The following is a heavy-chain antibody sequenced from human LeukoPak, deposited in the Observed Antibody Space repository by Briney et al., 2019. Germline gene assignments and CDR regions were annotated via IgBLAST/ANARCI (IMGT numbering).Heavy chain of an antibody. Sequence: SCKASGGTFSSYGMHWVRQAPGKGLEWVAVIWYDGSNKYYADSVKGRFTISRDNSKNTLYLQMNSLRAEDTAVYYCARDQMHIVVVTAIDYWGQGTLVTVSS. V-gene: IGHV3-33*01. D-gene: IGHD2-21*02. CDR2: IWYDGSNK. CDR1: GGTFSSYG. CDR3: ARDQMHIVVVTAIDY. J-gene: IGHJ4*02.